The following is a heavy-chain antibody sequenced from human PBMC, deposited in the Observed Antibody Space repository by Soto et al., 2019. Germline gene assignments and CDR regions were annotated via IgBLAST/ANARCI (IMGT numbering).Heavy chain of an antibody. D-gene: IGHD6-13*01. J-gene: IGHJ5*02. CDR1: GFTFSSYS. V-gene: IGHV3-48*01. CDR3: ARHPDRIAEIGWFDP. Sequence: EVQLVESGGGLVQPGGSLRLSCAASGFTFSSYSMNWVRQAPGKGLEWVSYISSSSSTIYYADSVKGRFTISRDNAKNSLYLQMNNPRAEDTAVYYCARHPDRIAEIGWFDPWGQGTLVTVSS. CDR2: ISSSSSTI.